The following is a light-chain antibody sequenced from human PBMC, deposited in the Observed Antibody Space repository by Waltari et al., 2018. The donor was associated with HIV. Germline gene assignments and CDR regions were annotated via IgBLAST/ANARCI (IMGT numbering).Light chain of an antibody. J-gene: IGLJ2*01. V-gene: IGLV3-21*02. CDR3: QVGDDTSDPGVV. CDR2: DDS. Sequence: SYELTQPPSVSVPPGQTATIPCGGERIGHKPVHCHQQRPGQAPLLVLYDDSHRPSGIPGRFSSSNSGNTATLTITGVEVVDEADYYCQVGDDTSDPGVVFGGGTKLTVL. CDR1: RIGHKP.